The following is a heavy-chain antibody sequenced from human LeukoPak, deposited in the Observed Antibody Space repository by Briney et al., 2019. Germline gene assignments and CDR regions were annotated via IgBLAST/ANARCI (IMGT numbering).Heavy chain of an antibody. J-gene: IGHJ4*02. Sequence: GGSLRLSCAASGFTFSDYYMSWIRQAPGKGLEWVSYIGRSGETVYYADSVKGRLTISRDNAKNSLFLQMNSLRVEDTAVYYCARDLGTWCFDSWGQGTLVAVSS. CDR1: GFTFSDYY. CDR2: IGRSGETV. V-gene: IGHV3-11*01. CDR3: ARDLGTWCFDS. D-gene: IGHD2-8*02.